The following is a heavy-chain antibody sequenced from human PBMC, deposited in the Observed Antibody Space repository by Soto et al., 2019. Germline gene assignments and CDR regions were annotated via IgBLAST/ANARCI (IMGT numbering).Heavy chain of an antibody. J-gene: IGHJ6*02. CDR3: ARDEERGYDPHYYLYGMDV. CDR1: GFTFSSYS. D-gene: IGHD5-12*01. Sequence: EVQLVESGGGLVQPGGSLRLSCAASGFTFSSYSMNWVRQAPGKGLEWVSYISSSSSTIYYADSVKGRFTISRDNAKNSLYLQMNSLRGEDTAVYYCARDEERGYDPHYYLYGMDVWGQVTRVSV. V-gene: IGHV3-48*01. CDR2: ISSSSSTI.